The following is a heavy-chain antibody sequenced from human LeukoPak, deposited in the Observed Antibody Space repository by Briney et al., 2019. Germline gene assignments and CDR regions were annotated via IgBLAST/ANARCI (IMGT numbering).Heavy chain of an antibody. CDR2: IIPIFGTA. D-gene: IGHD2-2*01. CDR3: ARDFSSQLLPYNWFDP. V-gene: IGHV1-69*13. CDR1: GGTFISYA. Sequence: ASVKVSCKASGGTFISYAISWVRQAPGQGLEWMGGIIPIFGTANYAQKFQGRVTITADESTSTAYMELSSLRSEDTAVYYCARDFSSQLLPYNWFDPWGQGTLVTVSS. J-gene: IGHJ5*02.